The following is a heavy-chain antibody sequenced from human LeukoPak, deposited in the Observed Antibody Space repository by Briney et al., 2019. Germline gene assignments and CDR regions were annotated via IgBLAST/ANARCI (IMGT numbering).Heavy chain of an antibody. Sequence: GGSLRLSCAGSGFTFSNAWMSWVRQAPGKGLEWVSVIYSGGSTYYADSVKGRFTISRDNSKNTLYLQMNSLRAEDTAVYYCAKVFGTDSSSAYFDYWGQGTLVTVSS. J-gene: IGHJ4*02. D-gene: IGHD6-6*01. CDR3: AKVFGTDSSSAYFDY. CDR2: IYSGGST. V-gene: IGHV3-66*01. CDR1: GFTFSNAW.